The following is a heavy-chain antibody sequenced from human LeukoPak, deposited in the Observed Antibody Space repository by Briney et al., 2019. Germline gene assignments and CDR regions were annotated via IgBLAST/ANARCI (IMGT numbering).Heavy chain of an antibody. V-gene: IGHV3-7*01. Sequence: GGSLRLSCAASGFTFSDYFMTWIRQAPGKGLEWVANIKQDGSEKYYVDSVKGRFTISRDNAKNSLYLQMNSLRAEDTAVYYCARDPLAVAGTAAGYFDLWGRGTLVTVSS. CDR2: IKQDGSEK. CDR3: ARDPLAVAGTAAGYFDL. J-gene: IGHJ2*01. D-gene: IGHD6-19*01. CDR1: GFTFSDYF.